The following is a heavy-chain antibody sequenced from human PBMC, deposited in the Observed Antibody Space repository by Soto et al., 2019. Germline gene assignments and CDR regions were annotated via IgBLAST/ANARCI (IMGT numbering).Heavy chain of an antibody. J-gene: IGHJ6*02. CDR3: ASSDSSPYYYGMDV. CDR2: IIPLFGTA. CDR1: GGTFSSYA. Sequence: QVQLVQSGAEVKKPGSSVKVSCKASGGTFSSYAISWVRQAPGQGLEWMGGIIPLFGTANYAQKFQGRVTITADESTSPAYMELSSLRSEDTAVYSCASSDSSPYYYGMDVWGQGTTVTVSS. D-gene: IGHD6-13*01. V-gene: IGHV1-69*01.